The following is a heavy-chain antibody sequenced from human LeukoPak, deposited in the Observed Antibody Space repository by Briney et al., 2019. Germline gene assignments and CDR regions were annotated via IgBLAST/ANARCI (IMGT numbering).Heavy chain of an antibody. D-gene: IGHD3-3*01. CDR1: GGSFSGYY. CDR3: ARARRDSGYYNVDY. CDR2: INQSGST. Sequence: SETLSLTCAVYGGSFSGYYWSWIRQPPGKGLEWIGEINQSGSTNYNPSLKSRVTISVDTSKNQFSLKVSSVTAADTAVYYCARARRDSGYYNVDYWGQGALVTVSS. V-gene: IGHV4-34*01. J-gene: IGHJ4*02.